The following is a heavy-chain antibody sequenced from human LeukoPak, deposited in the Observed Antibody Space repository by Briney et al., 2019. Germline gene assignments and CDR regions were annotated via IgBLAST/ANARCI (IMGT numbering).Heavy chain of an antibody. Sequence: GGSLRLSCAASGFTFSKHGMNWVRQAPGKGLEWVSGISPSGDITYYADSVKGRFTISRDNSKNTLYLQMNSLRAEDTAVYYCAKDASPQGSYWYFDLWGRGTLVTVSS. V-gene: IGHV3-23*01. CDR2: ISPSGDIT. CDR3: AKDASPQGSYWYFDL. CDR1: GFTFSKHG. J-gene: IGHJ2*01.